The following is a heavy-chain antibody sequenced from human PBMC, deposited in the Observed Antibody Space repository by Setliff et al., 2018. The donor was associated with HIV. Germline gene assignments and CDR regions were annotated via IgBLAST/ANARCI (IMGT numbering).Heavy chain of an antibody. D-gene: IGHD3-10*01. CDR3: AKAVRGYGSTYYNYYYMDV. Sequence: SVKVSCTTSRRTFSEDAINWVRQAPGEGLEWVGGIIHILGTADYAEKSQGRVTITADEPRSTVYLEVSNLRSEDTAVYYCAKAVRGYGSTYYNYYYMDVWGKGTTVTVSS. J-gene: IGHJ6*03. V-gene: IGHV1-69*13. CDR2: IIHILGTA. CDR1: RRTFSEDA.